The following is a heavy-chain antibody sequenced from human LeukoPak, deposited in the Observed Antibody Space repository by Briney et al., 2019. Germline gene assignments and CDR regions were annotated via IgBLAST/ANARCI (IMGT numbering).Heavy chain of an antibody. CDR2: INHSGST. Sequence: SETLSLTCTVSGGSISSSSYYWSWIRQPPGKGLEWIGEINHSGSTNYNPSLKSRVTISVDTSKNQFSLKLSSVTAADTAVYYCARGGVVVVAATPFDNWGQGTLVTVSS. D-gene: IGHD2-15*01. CDR3: ARGGVVVVAATPFDN. J-gene: IGHJ4*02. V-gene: IGHV4-39*07. CDR1: GGSISSSSYY.